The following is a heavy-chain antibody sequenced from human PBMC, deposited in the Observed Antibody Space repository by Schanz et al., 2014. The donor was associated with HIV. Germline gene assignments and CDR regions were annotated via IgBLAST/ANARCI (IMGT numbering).Heavy chain of an antibody. V-gene: IGHV4-4*07. CDR3: ARDNHVVPAAV. D-gene: IGHD2-2*01. J-gene: IGHJ4*02. Sequence: QVRLHQWGAGLLKPSETLSLTCIVSGGSISDYYWNWIRQPAGKGLEWIGRLHTSGSTNFNPSLKSRVTISIDASKNQFSLKLSSFTAADTAIYYCARDNHVVPAAVWGLGTLVTVSS. CDR2: LHTSGST. CDR1: GGSISDYY.